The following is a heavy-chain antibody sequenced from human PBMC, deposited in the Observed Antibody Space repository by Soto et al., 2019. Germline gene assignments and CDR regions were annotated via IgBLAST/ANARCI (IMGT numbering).Heavy chain of an antibody. CDR2: INRNNGVV. Sequence: PGGSLILSCASSGFTFSCYNMNWVRQAPGRGLEWVSYINRNNGVVSYADSVKGRFTISRDNAKNSMSLQMNSLRDEDTAVYYCAREGKTAFGDVLGPFDYWGQGILVNVSS. CDR1: GFTFSCYN. D-gene: IGHD3-3*01. CDR3: AREGKTAFGDVLGPFDY. V-gene: IGHV3-48*02. J-gene: IGHJ4*02.